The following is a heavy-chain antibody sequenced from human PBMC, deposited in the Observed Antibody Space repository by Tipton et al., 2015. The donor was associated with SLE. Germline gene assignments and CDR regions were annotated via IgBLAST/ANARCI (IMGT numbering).Heavy chain of an antibody. CDR2: IFTNGST. V-gene: IGHV4-4*07. D-gene: IGHD4-17*01. CDR1: GGSISRYH. CDR3: ARHYGDYTVSYFDH. J-gene: IGHJ4*02. Sequence: TLSLTCTVSGGSISRYHWSWIRQPAEQELEWIGRIFTNGSTKYNPSPNRRVTMSVDTSKNQPFLKVTSVTAADTAVYFCARHYGDYTVSYFDHWGQGTLVSV.